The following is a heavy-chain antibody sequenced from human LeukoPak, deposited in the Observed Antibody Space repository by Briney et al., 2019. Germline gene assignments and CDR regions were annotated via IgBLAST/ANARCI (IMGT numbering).Heavy chain of an antibody. V-gene: IGHV3-7*03. D-gene: IGHD3-3*01. J-gene: IGHJ4*02. CDR3: TKDGGDFDY. Sequence: GGSLRLSCAVSGFTFSRNAMSWVRQARGRGLEWVANIKQDGSEKYYGHSVKGRLTISRDNAKNSLYLQKNSLRAEDTALYYCTKDGGDFDYWGQGTLVTVSS. CDR2: IKQDGSEK. CDR1: GFTFSRNA.